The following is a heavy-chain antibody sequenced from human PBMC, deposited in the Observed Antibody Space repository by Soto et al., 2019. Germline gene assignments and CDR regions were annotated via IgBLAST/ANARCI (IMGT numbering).Heavy chain of an antibody. Sequence: QVQLQESGPGLVKPSETLSLTCTVSGGSITSGPYYWSWIRQPPGKGLEWIGIIYYRGNTFYNPSLKSRGTISVDTSNNQFSLKLDSVTPADTAVYYCARDGREASGIDVWGQGTAVTVSS. CDR1: GGSITSGPYY. CDR2: IYYRGNT. CDR3: ARDGREASGIDV. D-gene: IGHD1-26*01. V-gene: IGHV4-61*01. J-gene: IGHJ6*02.